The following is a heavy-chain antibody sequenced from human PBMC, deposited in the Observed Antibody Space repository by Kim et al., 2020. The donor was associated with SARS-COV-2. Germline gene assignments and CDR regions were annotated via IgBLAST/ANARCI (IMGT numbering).Heavy chain of an antibody. CDR3: ARLMGLYCSSTSCYPK. V-gene: IGHV4-39*01. D-gene: IGHD2-2*01. J-gene: IGHJ4*02. Sequence: SLKSRVTISVDTSKNQFSLKLSSVTAADTAVYYCARLMGLYCSSTSCYPKWGQGTLVTVSS.